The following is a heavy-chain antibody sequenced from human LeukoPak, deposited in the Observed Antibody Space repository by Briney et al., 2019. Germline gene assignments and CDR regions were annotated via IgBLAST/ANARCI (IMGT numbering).Heavy chain of an antibody. Sequence: KPSETLSLTCAVYGGSFSGYYWSWIRQPPGKGLEWIGEINHSGSTNYNPSLKSRVTISVDTSKNQFSLKLSSVTAADTAVYYCARSTRDRWLHNNGWFDPWGQGTLVTVSS. CDR3: ARSTRDRWLHNNGWFDP. CDR2: INHSGST. V-gene: IGHV4-34*01. CDR1: GGSFSGYY. J-gene: IGHJ5*02. D-gene: IGHD5-24*01.